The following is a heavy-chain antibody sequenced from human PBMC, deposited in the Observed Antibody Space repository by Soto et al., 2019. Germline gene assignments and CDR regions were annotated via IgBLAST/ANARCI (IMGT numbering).Heavy chain of an antibody. V-gene: IGHV3-21*01. CDR2: ISSSSSYI. J-gene: IGHJ6*02. Sequence: EVQLVESGGGLVKPGGSLRLSCAASGFTFSSYSMNWVRQAPGKGLEWVSSISSSSSYIYYADSVKGRFTISRDNAKNSLYLQMNSLRAEDTAVYYCARDKPTSVYYYGMDVRGQGTTVTVSS. CDR1: GFTFSSYS. CDR3: ARDKPTSVYYYGMDV.